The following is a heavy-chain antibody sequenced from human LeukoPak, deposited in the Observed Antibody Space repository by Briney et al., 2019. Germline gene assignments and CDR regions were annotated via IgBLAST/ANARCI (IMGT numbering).Heavy chain of an antibody. CDR3: ARRGSDDAFDI. V-gene: IGHV3-48*03. D-gene: IGHD2-15*01. Sequence: PGGSLRLSCAASGFTFSSYEMNWVRRAPGKGLEWVSYISSSGSTIYYADSVKGRFTISRDNAKNSLYLQMNSLRAEDTAVYYCARRGSDDAFDIWGKGTMVTVSS. J-gene: IGHJ3*02. CDR1: GFTFSSYE. CDR2: ISSSGSTI.